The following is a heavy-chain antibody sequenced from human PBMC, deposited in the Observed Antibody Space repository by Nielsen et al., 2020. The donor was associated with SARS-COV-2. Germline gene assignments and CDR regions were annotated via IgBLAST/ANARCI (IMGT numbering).Heavy chain of an antibody. CDR2: ISSSSSYT. J-gene: IGHJ4*02. CDR1: GFTFSDYY. Sequence: GGSLRLSCAASGFTFSDYYMSWIRQAPGKGLEWVSYISSSSSYTNYADSVKGRFTISRDNAKNSLYLQMNSLRAEDTAVYYCASLKGRIDYWGQGTLVTVSS. V-gene: IGHV3-11*03. CDR3: ASLKGRIDY.